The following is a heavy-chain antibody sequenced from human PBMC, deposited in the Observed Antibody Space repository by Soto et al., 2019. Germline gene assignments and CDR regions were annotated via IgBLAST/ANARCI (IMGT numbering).Heavy chain of an antibody. J-gene: IGHJ6*02. Sequence: SETLSLTCAVSGGSISSSNWWSWVLQPPGKGLEWIGYIYYSGSTNYNPSLKSRVTISVDTSKNQFSLKLSSVTAADTAVYYCARGRITFGGVIVKHGMDVWGQGTTVTVSS. V-gene: IGHV4-4*02. CDR3: ARGRITFGGVIVKHGMDV. CDR1: GGSISSSNW. CDR2: IYYSGST. D-gene: IGHD3-16*02.